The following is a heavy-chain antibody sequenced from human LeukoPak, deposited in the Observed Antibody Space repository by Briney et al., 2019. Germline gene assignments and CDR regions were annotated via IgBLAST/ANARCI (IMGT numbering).Heavy chain of an antibody. V-gene: IGHV3-21*01. CDR1: GFTFITYS. CDR3: ARDKNYYDSRGYPRGGYYMDV. J-gene: IGHJ6*03. D-gene: IGHD3-22*01. CDR2: ISSSSRYI. Sequence: GGSLRLSCAASGFTFITYSMNWVRQAPGKGLEWVSSISSSSRYIYYPDSVKGRFTISRDNAKNSLYLQMNSLRAEDTAVYYCARDKNYYDSRGYPRGGYYMDVWGKGATVTVSS.